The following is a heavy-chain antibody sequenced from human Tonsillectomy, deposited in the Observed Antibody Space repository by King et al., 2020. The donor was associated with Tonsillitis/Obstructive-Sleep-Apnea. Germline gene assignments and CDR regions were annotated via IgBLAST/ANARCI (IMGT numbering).Heavy chain of an antibody. V-gene: IGHV3-43*01. Sequence: VQLVESGGVVVQPGGSLRLSCTASGFTFDDYTMNWVRQAPGKGLEWVSLISWDGGNTCYTDSVKGRFTISRDNSKNSLYLQMNSLRTGDTALYYCAKGYGGNSAPFDYWGQGTLVTVSS. D-gene: IGHD4-23*01. CDR3: AKGYGGNSAPFDY. CDR2: ISWDGGNT. CDR1: GFTFDDYT. J-gene: IGHJ4*02.